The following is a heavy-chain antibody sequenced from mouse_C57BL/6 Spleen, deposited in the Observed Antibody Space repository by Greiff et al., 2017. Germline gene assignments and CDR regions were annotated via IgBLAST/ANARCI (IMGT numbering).Heavy chain of an antibody. D-gene: IGHD2-3*01. V-gene: IGHV1-66*01. CDR3: ARYDGYYGAMDY. CDR2: IYPGSGNT. CDR1: GYSFTSYY. J-gene: IGHJ4*01. Sequence: QVQLQQSGPELVKPGASVKISCKASGYSFTSYYIHWVKQRPGQGLEWIGWIYPGSGNTKYNEKFKGKATLTADTSSCTAYMQLSSLTSEDSAVYYCARYDGYYGAMDYWGQGTSVTVSS.